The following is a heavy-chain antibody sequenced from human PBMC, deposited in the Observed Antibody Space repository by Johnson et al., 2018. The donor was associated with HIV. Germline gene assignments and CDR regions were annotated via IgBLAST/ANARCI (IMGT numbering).Heavy chain of an antibody. CDR1: GFTFSSYA. CDR2: IRYDGSNK. V-gene: IGHV3-30*02. J-gene: IGHJ3*02. CDR3: AKDEGWFGEFMNAFDI. Sequence: QVQLVESGGGVVQPGRSLRLSCAASGFTFSSYAMHWVRQAPGKGLEWVAFIRYDGSNKYYADSVKGRFTISRDNSKNTLYLQMNSLRAEDTAVYYCAKDEGWFGEFMNAFDIWGQGTMVTVSS. D-gene: IGHD3-10*01.